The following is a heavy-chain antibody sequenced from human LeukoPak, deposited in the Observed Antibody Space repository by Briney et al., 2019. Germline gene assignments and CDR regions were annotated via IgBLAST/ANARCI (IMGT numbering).Heavy chain of an antibody. CDR1: GFTFSSYS. D-gene: IGHD6-19*01. Sequence: GGSLRLSCAASGFTFSSYSMNWVRQAPGKGLEWVSSISGSSSYIYYADSVKGRFTISRDNAKNSLYLQMNSLRVEDTAFYYCAKDNRRHYTSGPNPDSLHWGQGAPVTVSS. J-gene: IGHJ4*02. CDR2: ISGSSSYI. CDR3: AKDNRRHYTSGPNPDSLH. V-gene: IGHV3-21*04.